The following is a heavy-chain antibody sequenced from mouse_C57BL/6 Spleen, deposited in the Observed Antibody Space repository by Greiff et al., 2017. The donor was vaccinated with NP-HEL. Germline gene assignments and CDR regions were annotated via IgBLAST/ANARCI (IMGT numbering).Heavy chain of an antibody. CDR1: GYTFTSYW. CDR2: IDPSDSYT. D-gene: IGHD1-1*01. CDR3: ARPDYYGSSGY. Sequence: QVQLQQPGAELVKPGASVKLSCKASGYTFTSYWMQWVKQRPGQGLEWIGEIDPSDSYTNYNQKFKGKATLTVDTSSSTAYMQLSSLTSEDSAVYYCARPDYYGSSGYWGQGTTLTVSS. J-gene: IGHJ2*01. V-gene: IGHV1-50*01.